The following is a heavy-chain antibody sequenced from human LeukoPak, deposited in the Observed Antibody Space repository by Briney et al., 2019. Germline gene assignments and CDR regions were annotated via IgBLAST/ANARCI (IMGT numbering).Heavy chain of an antibody. V-gene: IGHV1-46*01. D-gene: IGHD1-26*01. CDR2: INPSGGST. CDR1: GGSFSSYA. J-gene: IGHJ4*02. Sequence: ASVKVSCKASGGSFSSYAISWVRQAPGQGLEWMGIINPSGGSTSYAQKFQGRVTMTRDMSTSTVYMELSSLRSEDTAVYYCARDVGSPPDSGDYWGQGTLVTVSS. CDR3: ARDVGSPPDSGDY.